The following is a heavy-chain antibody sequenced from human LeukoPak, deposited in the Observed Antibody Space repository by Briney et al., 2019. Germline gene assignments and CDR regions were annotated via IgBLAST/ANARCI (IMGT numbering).Heavy chain of an antibody. CDR3: ARVGIAAAGTHEIDY. CDR2: INHSGST. V-gene: IGHV4-34*01. CDR1: GGSFSGYY. D-gene: IGHD6-13*01. J-gene: IGHJ4*02. Sequence: SETLSLTCAVYGGSFSGYYWIWIRQPPGKGLEWIGEINHSGSTNYNPSLKSRVTISVDTSRNQFSLKLSSVTAADTAVYYCARVGIAAAGTHEIDYWGQGTLVTVSS.